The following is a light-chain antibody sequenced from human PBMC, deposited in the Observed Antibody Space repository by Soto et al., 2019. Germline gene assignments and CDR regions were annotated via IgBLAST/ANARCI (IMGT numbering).Light chain of an antibody. V-gene: IGKV3-20*01. Sequence: ETALTQSPGTLSLSPGERATLSCRASQSVSSYYLAWYQQKPGQAPRLLIYAASSRATGIPDRFSGGGSGTDFTLTISRLEPEDFAVYYCQQCGSSPWTFGQGTKVDIK. CDR3: QQCGSSPWT. J-gene: IGKJ1*01. CDR2: AAS. CDR1: QSVSSYY.